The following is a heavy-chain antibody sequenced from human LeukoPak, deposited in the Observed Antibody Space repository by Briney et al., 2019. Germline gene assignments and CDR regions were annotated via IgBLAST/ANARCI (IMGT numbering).Heavy chain of an antibody. V-gene: IGHV3-21*01. CDR3: ARDLYSGSYSYFDY. D-gene: IGHD1-26*01. CDR1: GFTFSSYS. Sequence: GGSLRLPCAASGFTFSSYSMNWVRQAPGKGLEWVSSISSSSSYIYYADSVKGRFTISRDNAKNSLYLQMNSLRAEDTAVYYCARDLYSGSYSYFDYWGQGTLVTVSS. CDR2: ISSSSSYI. J-gene: IGHJ4*02.